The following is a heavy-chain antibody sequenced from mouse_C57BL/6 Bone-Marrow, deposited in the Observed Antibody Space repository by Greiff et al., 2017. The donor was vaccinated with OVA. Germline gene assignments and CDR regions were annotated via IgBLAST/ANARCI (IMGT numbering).Heavy chain of an antibody. CDR1: GYTFTSYW. V-gene: IGHV1-55*01. J-gene: IGHJ4*01. CDR2: IYPGSGST. Sequence: QVQLQQPGAELVKPGASVKMSCKASGYTFTSYWITWVKQRPGQGLEWIGDIYPGSGSTNYNEKFKSKATLTVDTSSRTAYMQLSSLTSEDSAVYYCARETAHYAMDYWGQGTAVTVSS. D-gene: IGHD3-1*01. CDR3: ARETAHYAMDY.